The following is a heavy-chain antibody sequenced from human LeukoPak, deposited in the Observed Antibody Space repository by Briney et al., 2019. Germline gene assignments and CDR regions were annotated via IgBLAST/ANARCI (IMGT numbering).Heavy chain of an antibody. CDR1: GGSISSSTYY. D-gene: IGHD3-10*01. CDR2: IYYSGST. Sequence: SETLSLTCTVSGGSISSSTYYWGWIRQPPGKGLEWIGSIYYSGSTNYNPSLKSRVTISVDTSKNQFSLKVSSVTAADTAVYYCATSVYGSGSYAYYFDYWGQGTLVTDS. CDR3: ATSVYGSGSYAYYFDY. J-gene: IGHJ4*02. V-gene: IGHV4-39*01.